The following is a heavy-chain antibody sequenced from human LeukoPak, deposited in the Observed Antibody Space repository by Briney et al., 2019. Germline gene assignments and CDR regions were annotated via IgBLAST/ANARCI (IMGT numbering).Heavy chain of an antibody. V-gene: IGHV3-53*01. Sequence: PGGSLRLSCAASGFTVSSNYMSWVRQAPGRGLEWVSVIYSGGSTYYADSVEGRFTVSRDSSRNTLYLQMNSLRAEDTAVYYCGSGGRYSGSYSVVDYWGQGTLVTVSS. D-gene: IGHD1-26*01. CDR2: IYSGGST. CDR1: GFTVSSNY. J-gene: IGHJ4*02. CDR3: GSGGRYSGSYSVVDY.